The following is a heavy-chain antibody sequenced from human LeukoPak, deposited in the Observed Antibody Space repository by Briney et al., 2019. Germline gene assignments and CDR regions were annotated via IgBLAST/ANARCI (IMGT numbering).Heavy chain of an antibody. CDR1: GYRFTNYW. V-gene: IGHV5-51*01. J-gene: IGHJ4*02. CDR2: IYPDDSDT. D-gene: IGHD3-22*01. CDR3: ARRSYYDSGGYYYDF. Sequence: GESLKISCKGFGYRFTNYWIAWVRQMPGKGLEWMGIIYPDDSDTRYSPSFQGQVTISADKSISTAYLQWSSLKASDTAMYYCARRSYYDSGGYYYDFWGQGTLVTVSS.